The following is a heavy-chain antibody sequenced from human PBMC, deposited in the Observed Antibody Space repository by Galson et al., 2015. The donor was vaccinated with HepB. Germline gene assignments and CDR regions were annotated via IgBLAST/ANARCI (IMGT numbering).Heavy chain of an antibody. Sequence: SLRLSCAASGFTFSSYGMHWVRQAPGKGLEWVAVISYDGSNKYYADSVKGRFTISRDNSKNTLYLRMNSLRAEDTAVYYCAKDRAMVRGVHYYGMDVWGQGTTVTVSS. J-gene: IGHJ6*02. CDR3: AKDRAMVRGVHYYGMDV. V-gene: IGHV3-30*18. CDR1: GFTFSSYG. CDR2: ISYDGSNK. D-gene: IGHD3-10*01.